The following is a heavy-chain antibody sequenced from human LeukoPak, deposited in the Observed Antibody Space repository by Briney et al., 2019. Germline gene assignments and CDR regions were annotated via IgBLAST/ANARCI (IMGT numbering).Heavy chain of an antibody. CDR2: ISYDGSNK. D-gene: IGHD3-9*01. Sequence: PGGSLRLSCAASGFTFSSYGMHWVRQAPGKGLEWVAVISYDGSNKYYADSVKGRFTISRDNSKNTLYLQMNSLRAEDTAVYYCAKDSSPYYDIFRARGWFDPWGQGTLVTVSS. CDR3: AKDSSPYYDIFRARGWFDP. V-gene: IGHV3-30*18. CDR1: GFTFSSYG. J-gene: IGHJ5*02.